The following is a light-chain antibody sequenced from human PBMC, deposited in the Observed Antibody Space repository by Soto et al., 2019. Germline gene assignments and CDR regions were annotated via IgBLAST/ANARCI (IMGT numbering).Light chain of an antibody. J-gene: IGKJ1*01. CDR1: QSVGGD. V-gene: IGKV3-15*01. Sequence: ETLMTQSPATLSVSSGERATLSCRASQSVGGDLAWYQQRPGQAPRLLIFAASTRATSVPARFTGSRSGTDFSLTIDSLQSEDFAVYYCQQYNTWPRTFGQGTKVDIK. CDR2: AAS. CDR3: QQYNTWPRT.